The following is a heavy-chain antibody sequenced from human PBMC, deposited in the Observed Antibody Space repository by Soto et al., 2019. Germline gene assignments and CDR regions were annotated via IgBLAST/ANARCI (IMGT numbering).Heavy chain of an antibody. CDR3: ARVFPMDV. D-gene: IGHD3-10*02. V-gene: IGHV3-21*01. J-gene: IGHJ6*02. Sequence: GVSLRLSCAASGFTFNSYNMNWVRQAPGKGLEWVPSITSSSSYIYYADSVKGRFTSPRDNAKNSLYLQMNSLRAEDTAVYYCARVFPMDVWGQGTTVSVSS. CDR2: ITSSSSYI. CDR1: GFTFNSYN.